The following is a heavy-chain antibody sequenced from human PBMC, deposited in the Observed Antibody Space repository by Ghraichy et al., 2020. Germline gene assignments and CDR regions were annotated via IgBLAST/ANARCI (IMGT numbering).Heavy chain of an antibody. CDR3: ARRYSSGWYWYFDL. V-gene: IGHV4-4*09. CDR1: GGSISSYY. CDR2: IYTSGST. Sequence: SETLSLTCTVSGGSISSYYWSWIRQPPGKGLEWIGYIYTSGSTNYNPSLKSRVTISVDTSKNQFSLKLSSVTAADTAVYYCARRYSSGWYWYFDLWGRGTLVTVSS. D-gene: IGHD6-19*01. J-gene: IGHJ2*01.